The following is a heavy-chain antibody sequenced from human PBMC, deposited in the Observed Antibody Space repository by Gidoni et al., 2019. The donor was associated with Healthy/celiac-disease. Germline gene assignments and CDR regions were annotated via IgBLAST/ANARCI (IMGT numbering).Heavy chain of an antibody. Sequence: EVQLVESGGGLVKPGGSLRLSCAASGFTFSNAWMSWVRQAPGKGLEWVGRNKSKTDGGTTDYAAPVKGRFTISRDDSKNTLYLQMNSLKTEDTAVYYCTTAGEQQLVRGDYWGQGTLVTVSS. V-gene: IGHV3-15*01. D-gene: IGHD6-13*01. CDR2: NKSKTDGGTT. J-gene: IGHJ4*02. CDR3: TTAGEQQLVRGDY. CDR1: GFTFSNAW.